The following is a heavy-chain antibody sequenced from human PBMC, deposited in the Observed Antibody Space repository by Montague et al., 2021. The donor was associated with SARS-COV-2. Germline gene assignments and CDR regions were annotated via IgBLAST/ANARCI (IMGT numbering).Heavy chain of an antibody. J-gene: IGHJ4*02. Sequence: SETLSLTCNVSGDSVTTNLYYWGWIRQPPGKGLEWIGNIYYTGTTYYNPSLNSRVTMSVDTSTNQFSLKLTSVTAADTAVYYCANADRSSRGSCYSPFDSWGQGSLVAVSS. V-gene: IGHV4-39*01. CDR2: IYYTGTT. CDR1: GDSVTTNLYY. D-gene: IGHD2-15*01. CDR3: ANADRSSRGSCYSPFDS.